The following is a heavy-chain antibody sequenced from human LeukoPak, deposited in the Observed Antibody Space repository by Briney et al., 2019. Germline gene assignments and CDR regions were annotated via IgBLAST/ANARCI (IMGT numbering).Heavy chain of an antibody. CDR1: GGSISSSSYY. CDR2: IYYSGST. D-gene: IGHD6-13*01. CDR3: ARTRFSSSWYFDY. Sequence: SETLSLSCTVSGGSISSSSYYWGWIRQPPGKGLEWIGSIYYSGSTYYNPSLKSRVTISVDTSKNQFSLKLSSVTAADTAVYYCARTRFSSSWYFDYWGQGTLVTVSS. J-gene: IGHJ4*02. V-gene: IGHV4-39*01.